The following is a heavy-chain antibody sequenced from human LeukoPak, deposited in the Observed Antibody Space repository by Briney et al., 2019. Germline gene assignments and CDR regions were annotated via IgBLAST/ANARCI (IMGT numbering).Heavy chain of an antibody. CDR3: AREDTALRDFDY. Sequence: ASVKVSCKASGYTFTSYGISWVRQAPGQGLEWMGWISAYNGNTNYAQRLQGRVTMTTDTSTSTAYMELRSLRSDDTAVYYCAREDTALRDFDYWGQGTLVTVSS. CDR1: GYTFTSYG. V-gene: IGHV1-18*01. D-gene: IGHD5-18*01. CDR2: ISAYNGNT. J-gene: IGHJ4*02.